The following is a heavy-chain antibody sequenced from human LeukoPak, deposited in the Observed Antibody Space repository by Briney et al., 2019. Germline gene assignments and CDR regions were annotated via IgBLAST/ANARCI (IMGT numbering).Heavy chain of an antibody. D-gene: IGHD6-13*01. J-gene: IGHJ4*02. CDR2: IYYSGST. V-gene: IGHV4-59*01. Sequence: PSETLSLTCTVSGGSISSYYWSWIRQPPGKGLEWIGYIYYSGSTNYNPSLKSRVTISVDTSKNQFSLKLSSVTAADTAVYYCARLVGIAAGTPVFDYWGQGTLVTVSS. CDR3: ARLVGIAAGTPVFDY. CDR1: GGSISSYY.